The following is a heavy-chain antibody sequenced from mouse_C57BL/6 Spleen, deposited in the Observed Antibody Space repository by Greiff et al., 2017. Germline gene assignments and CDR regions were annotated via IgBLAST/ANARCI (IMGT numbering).Heavy chain of an antibody. CDR2: IDPSDSET. CDR3: ARSGGNHYYAMDY. J-gene: IGHJ4*01. CDR1: GYTFTSYW. Sequence: QVQLQQPGAQLVRPGSSVKLSCKASGYTFTSYWMHWVKQRPIQGLEWIGNIDPSDSETHYNQKFKDKATLTVDKSSSTAYMQLSSLTSEDSAVYDCARSGGNHYYAMDYWGQGTSVTVSS. D-gene: IGHD2-1*01. V-gene: IGHV1-52*01.